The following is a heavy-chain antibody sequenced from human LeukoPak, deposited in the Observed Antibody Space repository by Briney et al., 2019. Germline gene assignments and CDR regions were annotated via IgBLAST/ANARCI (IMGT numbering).Heavy chain of an antibody. D-gene: IGHD6-19*01. J-gene: IGHJ4*02. CDR2: ISSSSSYI. V-gene: IGHV3-21*01. Sequence: PGTSLRLSCTASGSTFSSYSMNWVRQAPGKGLEWVSSISSSSSYIYYADSVKGRFTISRDNAKNSLYLQMNSLRAEDTAVYYCARAGYSSGWYSYYWGQGTLVTVSS. CDR1: GSTFSSYS. CDR3: ARAGYSSGWYSYY.